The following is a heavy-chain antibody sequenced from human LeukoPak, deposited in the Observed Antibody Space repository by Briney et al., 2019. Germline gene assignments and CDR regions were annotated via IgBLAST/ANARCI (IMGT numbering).Heavy chain of an antibody. J-gene: IGHJ4*02. CDR3: AREVLGYYYDSSGYFYFDY. D-gene: IGHD3-22*01. CDR1: GGSISSGSYD. V-gene: IGHV4-61*02. Sequence: PSQTLSLTCTVSGGSISSGSYDWRWIRQPGGKGREGIGRLYSSGSTNYNPSRKSQITISVDPSKTQFSLKLSSVTAADTAVYYCAREVLGYYYDSSGYFYFDYWGQGTLVTVSS. CDR2: LYSSGST.